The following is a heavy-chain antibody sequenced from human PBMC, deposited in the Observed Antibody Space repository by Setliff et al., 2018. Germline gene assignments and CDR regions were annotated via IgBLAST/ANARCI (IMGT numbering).Heavy chain of an antibody. D-gene: IGHD2-2*01. CDR3: SRLVRYCTRTSCQRLSGDDY. Sequence: DSVKVSCKASGYTFTDYGVTWVRQAPGQGLEWVGWISPYSGNTYYAPKFQGRITMTTDTSTTTAYMELKSLRSDDTAIYYCSRLVRYCTRTSCQRLSGDDYWGQGALVTVSS. CDR2: ISPYSGNT. V-gene: IGHV1-18*01. CDR1: GYTFTDYG. J-gene: IGHJ4*02.